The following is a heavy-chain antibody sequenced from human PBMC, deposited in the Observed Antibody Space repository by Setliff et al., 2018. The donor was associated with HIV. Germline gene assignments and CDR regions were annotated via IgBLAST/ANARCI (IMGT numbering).Heavy chain of an antibody. J-gene: IGHJ4*02. Sequence: TLSLPCTVSGGSMIRFYWTRIRQPPGKGLEWIGFVYSTGSINYSPSFRGRLTISLDTSENQFSLHLTSVTAADTAVYYCARAEGDAYNSLPYFDSWGPGALVTVS. CDR3: ARAEGDAYNSLPYFDS. V-gene: IGHV4-59*01. CDR2: VYSTGSI. D-gene: IGHD1-1*01. CDR1: GGSMIRFY.